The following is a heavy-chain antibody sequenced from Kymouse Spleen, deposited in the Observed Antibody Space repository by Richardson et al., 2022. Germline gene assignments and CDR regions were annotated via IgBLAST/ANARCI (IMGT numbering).Heavy chain of an antibody. J-gene: IGHJ4*02. Sequence: QVQLVESGGGVVQPGRSLRLSCAASGFTFSSYGMHWVRQAPGKGLEWVAVISYDGSNKYYADSVKGRFTISRDNSKNTLYLQMNSLRAEDTAVYYCARSGYYGSGSYSPDYWGQGTLVTVSS. CDR3: ARSGYYGSGSYSPDY. D-gene: IGHD3-10*01. V-gene: IGHV3-30*18. CDR2: ISYDGSNK. CDR1: GFTFSSYG.